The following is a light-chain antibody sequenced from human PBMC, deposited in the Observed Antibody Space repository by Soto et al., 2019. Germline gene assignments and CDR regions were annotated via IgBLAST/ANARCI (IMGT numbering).Light chain of an antibody. CDR1: LSVSVY. CDR2: DAS. J-gene: IGKJ5*01. CDR3: QQRQYWPPIT. Sequence: VVLTQSPATLSLSPVEIARVCFMTSLSVSVYLDWYQQKPGQAPRLLISDASNRATGIPARFSGSGSGTDFTLTISRLEPEDFALYFCQQRQYWPPITFGQGTRLEIK. V-gene: IGKV3-11*01.